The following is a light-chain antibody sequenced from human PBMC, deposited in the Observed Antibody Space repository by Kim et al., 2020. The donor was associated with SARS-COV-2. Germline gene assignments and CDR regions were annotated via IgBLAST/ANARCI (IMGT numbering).Light chain of an antibody. CDR2: EVS. Sequence: GQSVTISCIGTSSDVGGYNYVSWYQQHPGKAPKLMIYEVSKRPSGVPDRFSGSKSGNTASLTVSGLQAEDEADYYCSSYAGSNNYVFGTGTKVTVL. CDR1: SSDVGGYNY. CDR3: SSYAGSNNYV. V-gene: IGLV2-8*01. J-gene: IGLJ1*01.